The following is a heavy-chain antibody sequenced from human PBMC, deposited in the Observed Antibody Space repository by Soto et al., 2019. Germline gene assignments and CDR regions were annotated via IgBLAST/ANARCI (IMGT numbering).Heavy chain of an antibody. CDR3: FWSGYYIHDY. CDR2: MYHSGST. V-gene: IGHV4-30-2*01. J-gene: IGHJ4*02. CDR1: EGSISSGGXS. D-gene: IGHD3-3*01. Sequence: PSLPLSHTCAVSEGSISSGGXSRSWIRQPPGKGLEWIGYMYHSGSTYYNPSLKSRVTISIDRSKNQFSLKLSSVTAADTARDYDFWSGYYIHDYWGQGTLVTVSS.